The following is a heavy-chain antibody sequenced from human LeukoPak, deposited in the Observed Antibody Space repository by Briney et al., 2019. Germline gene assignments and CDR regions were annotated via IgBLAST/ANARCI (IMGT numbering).Heavy chain of an antibody. CDR3: ARRARYGSRHVDS. CDR1: GYSFSNHW. V-gene: IGHV5-51*01. D-gene: IGHD4-23*01. CDR2: IYPSDSTT. J-gene: IGHJ4*02. Sequence: GESLKISCKGSGYSFSNHWIGWVRQMPGRGLEWMGIIYPSDSTTYYTTSFKGQVTISVDKSIDTAYLQWGSLKASDSAIYYCARRARYGSRHVDSWGQGTLVTVSS.